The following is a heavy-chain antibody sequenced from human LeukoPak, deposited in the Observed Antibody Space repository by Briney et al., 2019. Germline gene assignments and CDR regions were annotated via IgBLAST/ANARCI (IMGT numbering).Heavy chain of an antibody. D-gene: IGHD3-22*01. CDR3: ARDVDYDSSGYYDDY. CDR1: GFTFSSYS. Sequence: GGSLRLSCAASGFTFSSYSMNWVRRAPGKGLEWVSSISSSSSYIYYADSVKGRFTISRDNAKNSLYLQMNSLRAEDTAVYYCARDVDYDSSGYYDDYWGQGTLVTVSS. J-gene: IGHJ4*02. CDR2: ISSSSSYI. V-gene: IGHV3-21*01.